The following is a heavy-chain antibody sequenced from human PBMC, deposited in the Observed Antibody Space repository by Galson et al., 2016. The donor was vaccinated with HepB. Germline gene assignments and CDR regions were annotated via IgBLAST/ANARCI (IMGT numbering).Heavy chain of an antibody. Sequence: LRLSCAASGFTFSIHDMHWVRQVTGKGLEWVSAIETAGDTYYPDSVKGRFTISRENAKKSLYLQMNDLRAGDTAVYYYARGKSLLTMPWNYGLDVWGKGTAVTVSS. CDR3: ARGKSLLTMPWNYGLDV. CDR2: IETAGDT. J-gene: IGHJ6*04. CDR1: GFTFSIHD. V-gene: IGHV3-13*01. D-gene: IGHD1-1*01.